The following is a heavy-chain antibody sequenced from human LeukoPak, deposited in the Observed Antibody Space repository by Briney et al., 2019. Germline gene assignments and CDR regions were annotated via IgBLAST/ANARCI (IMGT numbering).Heavy chain of an antibody. CDR2: ISGSGYST. Sequence: GGSLRLSCTASGFSLERYAMSWVRQAPGKGLEWVSVISGSGYSTYYGDSVKGRFTISRDNSNNTLFLQMKSLRAEDTAVYYCAKDRPMNIVVVPAAISWFDPWGQGTLVTVSS. CDR3: AKDRPMNIVVVPAAISWFDP. CDR1: GFSLERYA. V-gene: IGHV3-23*01. D-gene: IGHD2-2*01. J-gene: IGHJ5*02.